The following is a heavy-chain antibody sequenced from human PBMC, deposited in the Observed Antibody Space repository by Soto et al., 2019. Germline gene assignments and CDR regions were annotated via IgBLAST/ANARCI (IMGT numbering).Heavy chain of an antibody. J-gene: IGHJ4*02. CDR2: IYYSGTT. Sequence: QVQLQESGPGLVKPSDTLSLTCAVSGYSISSSNWWGWIRQPPGKGLEWIGYIYYSGTTYYNPSIKSQVTMSVDTAKDQFTLKLTSVTAVDTAVYYCARRETQGPIDFWGQGHLVTDSS. CDR1: GYSISSSNW. D-gene: IGHD1-26*01. CDR3: ARRETQGPIDF. V-gene: IGHV4-28*01.